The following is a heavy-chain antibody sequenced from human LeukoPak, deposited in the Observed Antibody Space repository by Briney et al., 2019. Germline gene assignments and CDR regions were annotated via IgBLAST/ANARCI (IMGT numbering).Heavy chain of an antibody. CDR2: ISSSGSTI. D-gene: IGHD5-24*01. J-gene: IGHJ4*02. V-gene: IGHV3-11*01. CDR3: ARDGSPEMATANFDY. Sequence: GTSLRLSCQTSGFTFSHYGMHWIRQAPGKGLEWVSYISSSGSTIYYADSVKGRFTISRDNAKNSLYLQMNSLRAEDTAVYYCARDGSPEMATANFDYWGQGTLVTVSS. CDR1: GFTFSHYG.